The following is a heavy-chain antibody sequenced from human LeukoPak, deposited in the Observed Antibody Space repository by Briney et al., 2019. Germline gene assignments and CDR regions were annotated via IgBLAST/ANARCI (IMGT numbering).Heavy chain of an antibody. CDR3: ARETTVVTPIDY. J-gene: IGHJ4*02. CDR2: ISSSSSYI. CDR1: GLTFGSYA. V-gene: IGHV3-21*01. D-gene: IGHD4-23*01. Sequence: GGSLRLSCAASGLTFGSYAMNWVRQAPGKGLEWVSSISSSSSYIYYADSVKGRFTISRDNAKNSLYLQMNSLRAEDTAVYYCARETTVVTPIDYWGQGTLVTVSS.